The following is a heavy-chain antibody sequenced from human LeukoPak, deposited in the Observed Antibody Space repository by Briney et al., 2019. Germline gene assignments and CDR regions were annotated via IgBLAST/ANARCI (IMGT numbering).Heavy chain of an antibody. CDR3: AKHRFESGGYHSTD. D-gene: IGHD3-22*01. V-gene: IGHV3-23*01. CDR1: GYTFSSYA. J-gene: IGHJ4*02. CDR2: ISGGSGST. Sequence: GGSLRLSCAASGYTFSSYAMSWVRQAPGKGLAWVSTISGGSGSTYCADSVKGRFTISRDNSKNTLYLQMNSLRDEDTAVYYCAKHRFESGGYHSTDWGQGTLVTVSS.